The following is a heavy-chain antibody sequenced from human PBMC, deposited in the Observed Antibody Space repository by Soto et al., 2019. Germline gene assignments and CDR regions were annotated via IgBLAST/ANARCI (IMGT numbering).Heavy chain of an antibody. D-gene: IGHD4-17*01. CDR2: FDPEDGET. CDR1: GYTLTELS. V-gene: IGHV1-24*01. Sequence: EASVKVSCKVSGYTLTELSMHWVRQAPGKGLEWMGGFDPEDGETIYAQKFQGRVTMTEDTSTDTAYMELSSLRSEDTAVYYCATHDYGDYGLDYWGQGTLVTVSS. CDR3: ATHDYGDYGLDY. J-gene: IGHJ4*02.